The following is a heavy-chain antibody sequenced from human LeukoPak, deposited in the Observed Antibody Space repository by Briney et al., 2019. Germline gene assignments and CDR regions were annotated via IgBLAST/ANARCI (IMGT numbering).Heavy chain of an antibody. CDR3: AREEARDGSTGYYFDY. V-gene: IGHV1-69*04. Sequence: ASVKVSCKASGGTFSSYAISWVRQAPGQGLEWMGRIIPILGIANYAQKFQGRVTITADKSTSTAYMELSSLRSDDTAVYYCAREEARDGSTGYYFDYWGQGTLLTVSS. D-gene: IGHD5-24*01. J-gene: IGHJ4*02. CDR1: GGTFSSYA. CDR2: IIPILGIA.